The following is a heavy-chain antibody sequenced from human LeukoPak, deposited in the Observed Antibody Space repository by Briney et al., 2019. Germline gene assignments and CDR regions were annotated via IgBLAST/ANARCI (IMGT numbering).Heavy chain of an antibody. CDR1: GFTFTNAW. D-gene: IGHD7-27*01. J-gene: IGHJ4*02. Sequence: GGSLRLSCVASGFTFTNAWMNWVRQAPGKGLGWVGRIKGKTDGGTTDYVAPVKGRFTISRDDSKHTLYLQLNSLKTEDTAVYYCTTGNWGSFSFWGQGTLVTVSS. CDR2: IKGKTDGGTT. V-gene: IGHV3-15*01. CDR3: TTGNWGSFSF.